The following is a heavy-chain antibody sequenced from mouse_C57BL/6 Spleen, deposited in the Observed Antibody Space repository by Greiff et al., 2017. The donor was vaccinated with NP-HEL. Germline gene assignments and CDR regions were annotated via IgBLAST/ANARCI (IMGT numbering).Heavy chain of an antibody. J-gene: IGHJ3*01. Sequence: QVQLKQSGPELVKPGASVKISCKASGYAFSSSWMNWVKQRPGKGLEWIGRIYPGDGDTNYNGKFKGKATLTADKSSSTAYMQLSSLTSEDSAVYFCARSTSYYGSSYPAWFAYWGQGTLVTVSA. V-gene: IGHV1-82*01. CDR1: GYAFSSSW. CDR2: IYPGDGDT. D-gene: IGHD1-1*01. CDR3: ARSTSYYGSSYPAWFAY.